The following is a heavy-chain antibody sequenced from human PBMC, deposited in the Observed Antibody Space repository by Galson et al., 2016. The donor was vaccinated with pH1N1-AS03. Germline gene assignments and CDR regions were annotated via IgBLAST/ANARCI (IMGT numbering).Heavy chain of an antibody. V-gene: IGHV3-20*04. J-gene: IGHJ4*02. CDR2: VNWNGLGT. CDR3: ARVASRGGTCYYFDS. Sequence: SLRLSCVASGFTFDDFDMAWVRQGPGRGLEWVSSVNWNGLGTSYADSVKGRFTISRDSAKNSLYLQMDSLGAEDTALYYCARVASRGGTCYYFDSWGQGTLVAVSS. CDR1: GFTFDDFD. D-gene: IGHD2-21*01.